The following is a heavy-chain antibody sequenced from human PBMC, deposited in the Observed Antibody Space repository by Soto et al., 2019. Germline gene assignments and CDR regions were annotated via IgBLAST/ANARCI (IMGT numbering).Heavy chain of an antibody. Sequence: QVHLVQSGAEVKKPGASVKVSCKGSGYGFTTYGITWVRQAPGQGLEWMAWISAHNGNTNYAQKLQGRVTVTRDTSTSTAYMELRSVRSDATAGYYCARGRYGDYWGQGAMVTVSS. CDR1: GYGFTTYG. CDR3: ARGRYGDY. V-gene: IGHV1-18*01. D-gene: IGHD1-1*01. CDR2: ISAHNGNT. J-gene: IGHJ4*02.